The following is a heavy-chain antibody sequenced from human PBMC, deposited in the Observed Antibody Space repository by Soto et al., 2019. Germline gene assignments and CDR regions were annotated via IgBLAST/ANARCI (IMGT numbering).Heavy chain of an antibody. CDR1: GGTFSSYA. Sequence: SVKVSCKASGGTFSSYAISWVRQAPGQGLEWMGGIIPIFGTANYAQKFQGRATITADESTSTAYMELSSLRSEDTAVYYCARARIVGATTGYYYGMDVWGQGTTVTVSS. CDR3: ARARIVGATTGYYYGMDV. D-gene: IGHD1-26*01. J-gene: IGHJ6*02. CDR2: IIPIFGTA. V-gene: IGHV1-69*13.